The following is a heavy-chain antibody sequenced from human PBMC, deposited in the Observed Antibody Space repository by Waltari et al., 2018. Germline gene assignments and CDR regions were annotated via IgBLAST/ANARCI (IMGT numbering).Heavy chain of an antibody. CDR1: GFTVSSNY. CDR3: ARESRTGNYPYYFDY. D-gene: IGHD1-7*01. Sequence: EVQLVESGGGLIQPGGSLRLSCVASGFTVSSNYMSWVRQAPGKGLEWVSVIYSGGSTYYADSVKGRFTISRDNSKNTLYLQMNSLRAEDTAVYYCARESRTGNYPYYFDYWGQGTLVIVSS. J-gene: IGHJ4*02. CDR2: IYSGGST. V-gene: IGHV3-53*01.